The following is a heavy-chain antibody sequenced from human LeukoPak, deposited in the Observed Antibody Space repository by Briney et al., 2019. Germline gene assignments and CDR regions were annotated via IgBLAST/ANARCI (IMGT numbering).Heavy chain of an antibody. J-gene: IGHJ4*02. Sequence: GATVKVSCKASGCTFSSYAISWVRQAPGQGLAWMGRIIPILGIANYAQKFQGRVTITSDKSTSTAYIELSSLRSEDTAVYCCARVPSRPVGYFDYWGQGTLVTDCS. CDR3: ARVPSRPVGYFDY. CDR2: IIPILGIA. D-gene: IGHD3-10*01. V-gene: IGHV1-69*04. CDR1: GCTFSSYA.